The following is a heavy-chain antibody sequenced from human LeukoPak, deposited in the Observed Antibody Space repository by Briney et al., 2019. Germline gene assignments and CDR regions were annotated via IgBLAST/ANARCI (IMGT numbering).Heavy chain of an antibody. D-gene: IGHD2-21*02. CDR1: GFTFSSYA. V-gene: IGHV3-23*01. J-gene: IGHJ4*02. Sequence: GGSLRLSCAASGFTFSSYAMSWVRQAPGKGLEWVSAISGSGGSTYYADSVKGRFTISRGNSKNTLYLQMNSLRAEDTAVYYCAHIVVVTPGGYWGQGTLVTVSS. CDR3: AHIVVVTPGGY. CDR2: ISGSGGST.